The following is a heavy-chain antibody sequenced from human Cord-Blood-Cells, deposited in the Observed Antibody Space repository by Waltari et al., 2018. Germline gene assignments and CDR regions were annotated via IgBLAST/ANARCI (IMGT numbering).Heavy chain of an antibody. D-gene: IGHD3-3*01. V-gene: IGHV4-31*03. CDR1: GGSISSGGYY. CDR2: IYYSGST. J-gene: IGHJ1*01. Sequence: QVQLQESGPGLVKPSQNLSLTCTVSGGSISSGGYYWSWIRQHPGKGLEWIGYIYYSGSTYYNPSLKSRVTISVDTSKNQFSLKLSSVTAADTAVYYCARTGGEWLEYFQHWGQGTLVTVSS. CDR3: ARTGGEWLEYFQH.